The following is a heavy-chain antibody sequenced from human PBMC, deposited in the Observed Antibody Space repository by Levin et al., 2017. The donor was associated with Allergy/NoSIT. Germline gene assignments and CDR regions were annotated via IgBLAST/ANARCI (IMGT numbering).Heavy chain of an antibody. CDR3: ARDREIHLWSHPYYFDY. Sequence: ASVKVSCKASGYTFTGYYMQWVRQAPGQGLEWMGWINPNSGRTNFAQKFQGRVTMTRDTSITTAYMELSSLRSDDTAVYYCARDREIHLWSHPYYFDYWGQGTLVTVSS. CDR2: INPNSGRT. J-gene: IGHJ4*02. CDR1: GYTFTGYY. D-gene: IGHD5-18*01. V-gene: IGHV1-2*02.